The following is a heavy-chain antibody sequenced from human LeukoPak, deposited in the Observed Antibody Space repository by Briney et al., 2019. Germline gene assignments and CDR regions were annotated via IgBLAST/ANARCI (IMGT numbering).Heavy chain of an antibody. CDR1: GFTFSSYW. CDR3: AKANYDFWSGYRRRLLFDY. J-gene: IGHJ4*02. CDR2: ISGSGGST. V-gene: IGHV3-23*01. D-gene: IGHD3-3*01. Sequence: PGGSLRLSCAASGFTFSSYWMSWVRQAPGKGLEWVSAISGSGGSTYYADSVKGRFTISRDNSKNTLYLQMNSLRAKDTAVYYCAKANYDFWSGYRRRLLFDYWGQGTLVTVSS.